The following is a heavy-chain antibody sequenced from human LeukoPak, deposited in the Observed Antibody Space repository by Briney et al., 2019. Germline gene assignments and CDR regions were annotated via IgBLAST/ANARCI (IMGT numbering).Heavy chain of an antibody. D-gene: IGHD6-13*01. CDR3: AKDLELGGSWTGYFDY. CDR1: GFTFSSYA. Sequence: TGGSLRLSCAASGFTFSSYAMSWVRQAPGKGLEWVSAISGSGGSTYYADSVKGRFTISRDNSKNTLYLQMNSLRAEDTAVYYCAKDLELGGSWTGYFDYWGQGTLVTVSS. CDR2: ISGSGGST. V-gene: IGHV3-23*01. J-gene: IGHJ4*02.